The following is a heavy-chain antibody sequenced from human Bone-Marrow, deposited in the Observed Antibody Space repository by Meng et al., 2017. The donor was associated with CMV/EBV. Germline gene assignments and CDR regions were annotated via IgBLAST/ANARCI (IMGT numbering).Heavy chain of an antibody. CDR2: ITPHNGDT. D-gene: IGHD2-2*02. CDR3: ANNRDCDGTSGYNYFHH. CDR1: GYTFTDHY. Sequence: SVNVSCKASGYTFTDHYIHWVRRAPGRGLEGMGWITPHNGDTHFAQMFQGRVTMTGDTCVNTVYMQQNRLRSDDAAVYYCANNRDCDGTSGYNYFHHWGQGTLVTVSS. V-gene: IGHV1-2*02. J-gene: IGHJ1*01.